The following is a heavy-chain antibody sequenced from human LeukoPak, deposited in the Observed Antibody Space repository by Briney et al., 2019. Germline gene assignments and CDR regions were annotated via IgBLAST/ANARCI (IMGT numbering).Heavy chain of an antibody. J-gene: IGHJ4*02. V-gene: IGHV3-9*01. Sequence: PGGSLRLSCVGSGFNFDKYAMHWVRQPPGKGLEWVSGISSNSDDIGYADSVKGRFTISRDSAKKSLYLQMNSLRAEDTALYYCAKDRYCTSSSCPIDYWGRGTLVTVSS. CDR3: AKDRYCTSSSCPIDY. CDR1: GFNFDKYA. CDR2: ISSNSDDI. D-gene: IGHD2-15*01.